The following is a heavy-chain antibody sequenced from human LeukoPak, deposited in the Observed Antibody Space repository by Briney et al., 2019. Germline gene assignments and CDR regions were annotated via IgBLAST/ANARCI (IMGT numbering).Heavy chain of an antibody. CDR2: IKQDGNEK. CDR3: ARGPDYDSSGYYFLSWYFDL. Sequence: PGGSLRLSCAASGFTFSSYGMSWVRQAPGKGLEWVANIKQDGNEKYYADSVKGRFTISRDNGKNSLYLQMNSLRAEDTAVYYCARGPDYDSSGYYFLSWYFDLWGRGTLVTVSS. J-gene: IGHJ2*01. CDR1: GFTFSSYG. V-gene: IGHV3-7*01. D-gene: IGHD3-22*01.